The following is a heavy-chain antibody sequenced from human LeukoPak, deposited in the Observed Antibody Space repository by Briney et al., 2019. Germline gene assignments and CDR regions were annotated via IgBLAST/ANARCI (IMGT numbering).Heavy chain of an antibody. CDR2: INAGNGNT. CDR1: GYTFTSYA. CDR3: ARGRGDYVWGSYRSHYSDY. Sequence: ASVKVSCKASGYTFTSYAMHWVRQAPGQRLEWMGWINAGNGNTKYSQEFQGRVTITRDTSASTVYMELSSLRSEDMAVYYCARGRGDYVWGSYRSHYSDYWGQGTLVTVSS. D-gene: IGHD3-16*02. V-gene: IGHV1-3*03. J-gene: IGHJ4*02.